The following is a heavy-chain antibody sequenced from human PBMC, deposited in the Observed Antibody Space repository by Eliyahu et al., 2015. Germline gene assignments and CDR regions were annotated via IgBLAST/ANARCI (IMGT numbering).Heavy chain of an antibody. CDR1: GFTFSSYS. CDR2: ISTTSNYI. CDR3: VRDNWNYANWFDP. D-gene: IGHD1-7*01. J-gene: IGHJ5*02. Sequence: EVQLVESGXGLVKPGGSXXLSCAXSGFTFSSYSFNWVRQAPGKGXEWVSSISTTSNYIYYADSVKGRFTMSRDNAQNSLYLQMNSLRAEDTAIYYCVRDNWNYANWFDPWGQGTLVTVSS. V-gene: IGHV3-21*02.